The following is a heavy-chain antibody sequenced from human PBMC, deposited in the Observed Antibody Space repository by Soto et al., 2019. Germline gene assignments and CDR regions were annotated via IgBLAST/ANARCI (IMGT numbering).Heavy chain of an antibody. D-gene: IGHD3-3*01. V-gene: IGHV3-30*18. J-gene: IGHJ6*02. CDR1: GFTFSSYG. Sequence: QVQLVESGGGVVQPGRSLRLSCAASGFTFSSYGMHWVRQAPGKGLEWVAVISYDGSNKYYADSVKGRFTISRDKSKNTLYLQMNILRAEDTAVYYCAKDITIFGVVIIPPFYYGMDVWGQGTTVTVSS. CDR3: AKDITIFGVVIIPPFYYGMDV. CDR2: ISYDGSNK.